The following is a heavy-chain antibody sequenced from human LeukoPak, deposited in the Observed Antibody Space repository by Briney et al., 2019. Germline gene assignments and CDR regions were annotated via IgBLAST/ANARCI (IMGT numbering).Heavy chain of an antibody. V-gene: IGHV3-11*01. CDR1: GFTFSDHF. CDR2: ISSSGNYI. CDR3: AKGSGTYRFDP. D-gene: IGHD3-10*01. J-gene: IGHJ5*02. Sequence: GGSLRLSCATSGFTFSDHFMSWIRQAPGKGLEWVSYISSSGNYIFYADSVKGRFTISRDNTDSSLHLQMNSLRADDTAVYYCAKGSGTYRFDPWGQGTLVTVSS.